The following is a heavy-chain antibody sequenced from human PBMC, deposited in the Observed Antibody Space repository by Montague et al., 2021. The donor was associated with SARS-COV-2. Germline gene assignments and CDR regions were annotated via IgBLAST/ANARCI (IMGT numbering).Heavy chain of an antibody. Sequence: SETLSLTCAVHGGSISGYYWGWVRQSPGRGLEWIGEVNNNGDTKYSTSLKSRVAISIDTSKNQFSLKLTSVTAPDTAVYYCTRLRDGVEPCPILGLGPFYYSYYIDVWGKGTAVTVSS. V-gene: IGHV4-34*01. CDR2: VNNNGDT. D-gene: IGHD3-10*01. CDR3: TRLRDGVEPCPILGLGPFYYSYYIDV. CDR1: GGSISGYY. J-gene: IGHJ6*03.